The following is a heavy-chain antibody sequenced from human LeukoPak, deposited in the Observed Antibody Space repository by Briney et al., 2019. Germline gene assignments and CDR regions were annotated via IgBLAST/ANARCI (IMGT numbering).Heavy chain of an antibody. J-gene: IGHJ4*02. D-gene: IGHD1-1*01. V-gene: IGHV1-8*01. CDR2: INPNSGNT. CDR3: ARDGVDQLDDY. Sequence: GASVKVSRKASGYTFTSYDIKWVRQATGQGLEWMGWINPNSGNTDYAQKFQGRVTITRDTSISTAYMELSSLRSEDTAVYYCARDGVDQLDDYWGQGTLVTVSS. CDR1: GYTFTSYD.